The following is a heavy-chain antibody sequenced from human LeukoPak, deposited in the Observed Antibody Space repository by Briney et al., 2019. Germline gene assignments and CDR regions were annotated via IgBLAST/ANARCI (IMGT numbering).Heavy chain of an antibody. CDR1: GFTFSDYR. Sequence: GGSLRLSCAASGFTFSDYRMNWVRQAPGKGPEWISTIGDRSFIYYADSVKGRFTISRDNAKNSLYLQMDSLRAEDTAIYYCARAERQMVIYPDFDFWGQGTLVTVSS. CDR2: IGDRSFI. V-gene: IGHV3-69-1*01. CDR3: ARAERQMVIYPDFDF. J-gene: IGHJ4*02. D-gene: IGHD3-22*01.